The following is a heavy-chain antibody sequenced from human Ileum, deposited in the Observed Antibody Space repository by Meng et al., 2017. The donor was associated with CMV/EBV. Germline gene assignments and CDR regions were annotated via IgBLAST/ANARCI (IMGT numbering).Heavy chain of an antibody. CDR3: AKWAQSSRWPPDPFDP. Sequence: QVLLGQSGAEVKTPGASVKVSCNTSGFTFTHYGITWVRQAPGQGLEYMGWISAYNGNTNYAQKFLGGATMTTDASTSTAYMELRSLTSDDTAVYYCAKWAQSSRWPPDPFDPWGQGTLVTVSS. CDR2: ISAYNGNT. J-gene: IGHJ5*02. CDR1: GFTFTHYG. D-gene: IGHD5-24*01. V-gene: IGHV1-18*01.